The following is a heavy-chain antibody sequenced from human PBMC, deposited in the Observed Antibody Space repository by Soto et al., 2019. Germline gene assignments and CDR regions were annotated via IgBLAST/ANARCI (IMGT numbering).Heavy chain of an antibody. V-gene: IGHV1-8*01. D-gene: IGHD2-21*01. CDR2: MNPNSGTT. Sequence: QVPLVQSGAEVKKPGASVKVSCKASGYTFTSYDINWVRQAAGQGREWMGWMNPNSGTTGYAQKFQGRVTMTRNTSISTAYMELSSLRSEDTAVYYCARMWTPGCAEDYHSYMDVWGKGTTVTVSS. CDR1: GYTFTSYD. CDR3: ARMWTPGCAEDYHSYMDV. J-gene: IGHJ6*03.